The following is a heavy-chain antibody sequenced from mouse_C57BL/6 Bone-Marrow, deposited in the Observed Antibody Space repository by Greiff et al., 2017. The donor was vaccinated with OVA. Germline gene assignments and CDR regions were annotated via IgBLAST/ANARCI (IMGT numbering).Heavy chain of an antibody. V-gene: IGHV5-4*03. Sequence: DVMLVESGGGLVKPGGSLKLSCAASGFTFSSYAMSWVRQTPEKRLEWVATISDGGSYTYYPDNVKGRFTISRDNAKNNLYLQMSHLKSEDTAMYYCAILTFYAMDYWGQGTSVTVSS. J-gene: IGHJ4*01. CDR1: GFTFSSYA. CDR3: AILTFYAMDY. CDR2: ISDGGSYT.